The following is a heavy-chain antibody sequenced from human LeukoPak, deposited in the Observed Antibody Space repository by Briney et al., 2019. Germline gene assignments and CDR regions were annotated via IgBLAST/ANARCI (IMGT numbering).Heavy chain of an antibody. CDR2: GCQSGST. CDR1: GYSISSGYY. Sequence: SETLSLTCSVSGYSISSGYYWGWIRQPPGKGLEWIGSGCQSGSTYYNPSLKTRVTISVDKSKNQFSLRLSSVTAADTAVYYCAKVLSGSNFASWGHGTLVTVSS. V-gene: IGHV4-38-2*02. J-gene: IGHJ4*01. D-gene: IGHD3-22*01. CDR3: AKVLSGSNFAS.